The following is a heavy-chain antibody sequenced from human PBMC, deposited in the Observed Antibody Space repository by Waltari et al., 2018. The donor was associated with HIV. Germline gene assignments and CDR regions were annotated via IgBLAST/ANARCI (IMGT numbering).Heavy chain of an antibody. Sequence: QVQLVQSGAEVKKPGSSVKVSCKASGGTFSSYAISWVRQAPGHGLWWMGGTFPIFSTENYAQKLQGRVTFTANESTSTAYMELRSLRSEDTAVYYCARDKGESSVPGVGKNWGQGTLVTVSS. CDR2: TFPIFSTE. CDR3: ARDKGESSVPGVGKN. D-gene: IGHD3-10*01. V-gene: IGHV1-69*01. J-gene: IGHJ4*02. CDR1: GGTFSSYA.